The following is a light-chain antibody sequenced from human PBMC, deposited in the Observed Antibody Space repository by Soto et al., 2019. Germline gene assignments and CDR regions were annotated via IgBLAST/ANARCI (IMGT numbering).Light chain of an antibody. CDR1: RSDVGGYDR. J-gene: IGLJ2*01. Sequence: QSALTQPPSASGSPGQSVTISCTGTRSDVGGYDRVSWFQQHPGKAPKLLIYGVTDRISGVPYRFSGSKSGNTASLTVSGLQAEDEADYYCASYGGRADMIFGGGTKRTGL. CDR2: GVT. CDR3: ASYGGRADMI. V-gene: IGLV2-8*01.